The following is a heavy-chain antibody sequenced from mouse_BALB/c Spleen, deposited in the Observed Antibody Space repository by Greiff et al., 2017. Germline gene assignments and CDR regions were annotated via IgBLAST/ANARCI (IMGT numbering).Heavy chain of an antibody. J-gene: IGHJ4*01. CDR1: GYTFTSYY. Sequence: VQLQQSGPELVKPGASVRISCKASGYTFTSYYIHWVKQRPGQGLEWIGWIYPGNVNTKYNEKFKGKATLTADKSSSTAYMQLSSLTSEDSAVYFCARTERYSYAMDYWGQGTSVTVSS. CDR3: ARTERYSYAMDY. CDR2: IYPGNVNT. D-gene: IGHD2-14*01. V-gene: IGHV1S56*01.